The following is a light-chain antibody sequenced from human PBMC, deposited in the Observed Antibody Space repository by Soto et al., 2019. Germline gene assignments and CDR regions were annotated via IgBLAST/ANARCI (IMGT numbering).Light chain of an antibody. Sequence: EVLMTQSPATLSVSPGERATLSCRASQSVNSNVAWYQQKPGQAPRLVIYGAFTRATGIPARFSGSGSGTEFTLTISSLQSEDFAVYYCHQYDNWPPWTFGQGTKVEVK. CDR2: GAF. V-gene: IGKV3-15*01. CDR3: HQYDNWPPWT. CDR1: QSVNSN. J-gene: IGKJ1*01.